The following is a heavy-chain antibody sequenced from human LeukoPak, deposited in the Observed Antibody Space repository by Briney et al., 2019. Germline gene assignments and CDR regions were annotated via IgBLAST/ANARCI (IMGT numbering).Heavy chain of an antibody. J-gene: IGHJ4*02. CDR1: GFTFSSYA. CDR2: ISYDGSNK. V-gene: IGHV3-30-3*01. Sequence: GGSLRLSCAASGFTFSSYAMHWVRQAPGKGLEWVAVISYDGSNKYYADSVKGRFTISRDNSKNTLYLQMNSLRAEDTAVYYCAKEGQYSSSWLADYWGQGTLVTVSS. D-gene: IGHD6-13*01. CDR3: AKEGQYSSSWLADY.